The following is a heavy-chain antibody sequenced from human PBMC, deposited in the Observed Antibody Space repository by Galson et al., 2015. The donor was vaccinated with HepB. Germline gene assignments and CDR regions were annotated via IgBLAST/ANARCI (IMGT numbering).Heavy chain of an antibody. V-gene: IGHV3-30-3*01. J-gene: IGHJ4*02. Sequence: SLRLSCAASGLTFRNYAIHWVRQAPGKGLEWVALISSDGSNKYYTDSVKGRFTISRDNSKNTLDLQMNSLRSEDTAVYYCARGIDGYGPTLGYWGQGTLVTVSS. CDR3: ARGIDGYGPTLGY. D-gene: IGHD5-24*01. CDR2: ISSDGSNK. CDR1: GLTFRNYA.